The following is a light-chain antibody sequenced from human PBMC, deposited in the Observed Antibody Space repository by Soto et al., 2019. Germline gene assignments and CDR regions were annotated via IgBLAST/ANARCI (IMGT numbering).Light chain of an antibody. CDR2: GAS. J-gene: IGKJ4*01. CDR1: QSVSSN. CDR3: QQYNNWPPLT. V-gene: IGKV3D-15*01. Sequence: EIVMTQSPATLSVSPGERATLSCRASQSVSSNLAWYQQKPGQAPRLLIYGASIRATGIPASFSGSGSGTEFTLTISSLQSEDFGVYYCQQYNNWPPLTFGGGTKVEIK.